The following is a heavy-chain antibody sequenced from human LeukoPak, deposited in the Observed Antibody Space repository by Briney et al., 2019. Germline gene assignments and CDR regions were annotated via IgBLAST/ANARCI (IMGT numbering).Heavy chain of an antibody. Sequence: GGSLRLSCAASGFTFSNSAMNWVRQAPGKGLEWVSVIYSGGITYYADSVKGRFTVSRDNSRNTMYLHMNSLKVEDTAVYYCAKDEVTSGGGLDYWGQGTLVTVSS. J-gene: IGHJ4*02. CDR3: AKDEVTSGGGLDY. CDR1: GFTFSNSA. CDR2: IYSGGIT. D-gene: IGHD3-16*01. V-gene: IGHV3-53*01.